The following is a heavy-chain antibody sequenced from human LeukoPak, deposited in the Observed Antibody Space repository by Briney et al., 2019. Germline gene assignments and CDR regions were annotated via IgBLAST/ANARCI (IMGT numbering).Heavy chain of an antibody. CDR1: GFTFGDYA. CDR2: IYNRGST. J-gene: IGHJ4*02. Sequence: KSGGSLRLSCTASGFTFGDYAMSWVRQAPGKGLEWIGNIYNRGSTYYNPSLKSRVTISVDTSKNQFSLNLSSVTAADTAVYYCARHREYCSNITCYPFDFDYWGQGTLVTVSS. CDR3: ARHREYCSNITCYPFDFDY. D-gene: IGHD2-2*01. V-gene: IGHV4-39*01.